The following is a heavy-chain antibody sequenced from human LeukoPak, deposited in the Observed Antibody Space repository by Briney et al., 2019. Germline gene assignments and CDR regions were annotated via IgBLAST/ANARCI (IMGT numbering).Heavy chain of an antibody. V-gene: IGHV1-46*01. CDR1: GYTFTSYD. CDR3: ASEYKYDSSGANAFDI. CDR2: INPSGGST. D-gene: IGHD3-22*01. Sequence: ASVKVSCKASGYTFTSYDINWVRQATGQGLEWMGIINPSGGSTSYAQKFQGRVTMTRDMSTSTVYMELSSLRSADTAVYYCASEYKYDSSGANAFDIWGQGTMVTVSS. J-gene: IGHJ3*02.